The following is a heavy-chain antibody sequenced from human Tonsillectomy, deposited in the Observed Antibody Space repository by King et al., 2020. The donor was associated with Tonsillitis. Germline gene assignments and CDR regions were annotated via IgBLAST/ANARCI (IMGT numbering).Heavy chain of an antibody. CDR1: VCPISSYY. CDR2: IDTSGST. Sequence: QLQESGPGLVKPSETLSLTFTVSVCPISSYYWSWIPQPPGKGLGVIRRIDTSGSTKYNPSLKSRVTLSVDTSKNQFSLKLSSVTAADTAVYYCAREHPTYYDFSWGQGTLVTVSS. CDR3: AREHPTYYDFS. D-gene: IGHD3-3*01. J-gene: IGHJ5*02. V-gene: IGHV4-4*07.